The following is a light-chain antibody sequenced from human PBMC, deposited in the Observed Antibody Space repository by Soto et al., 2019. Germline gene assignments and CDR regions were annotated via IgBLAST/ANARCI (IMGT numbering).Light chain of an antibody. Sequence: EIVMTQSPANLSVSPGESATLSCRASQSVSSKLAWYQQKPGQAPRLLIYGASTRATGIPARFSGSGSATEFTLTISSLQSEDFSLYYCQQYNNWPPATFGGGTKVDIK. CDR2: GAS. J-gene: IGKJ4*01. V-gene: IGKV3-15*01. CDR1: QSVSSK. CDR3: QQYNNWPPAT.